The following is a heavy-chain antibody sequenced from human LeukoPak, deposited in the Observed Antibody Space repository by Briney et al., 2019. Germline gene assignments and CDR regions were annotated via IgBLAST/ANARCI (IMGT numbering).Heavy chain of an antibody. D-gene: IGHD6-13*01. CDR2: IYTGGST. CDR1: GLTVSSNH. CDR3: ARGARAGTGYYYYYMDV. Sequence: GGSLRLSCAASGLTVSSNHMSWVRQAPGKGLEWVLVIYTGGSTDYAASVKGRFTISRDNSKNTLYLQMNSLRAEDTAVYYCARGARAGTGYYYYYMDVWGKGTTVTVSS. J-gene: IGHJ6*03. V-gene: IGHV3-53*01.